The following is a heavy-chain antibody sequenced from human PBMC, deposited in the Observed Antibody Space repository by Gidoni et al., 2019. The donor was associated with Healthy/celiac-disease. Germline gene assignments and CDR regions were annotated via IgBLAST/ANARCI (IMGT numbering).Heavy chain of an antibody. Sequence: EVHMVASGGGLVKPGGSMSLPFAASGFTFSSCTMNWVRQAPGKGLEWVSYISSSSSTIYYADSVKGRFTISRDNAKNSLYLQMNSLRAEDTAVYYCAREGRSEWELHGAFDIWGQGTMVTVSS. D-gene: IGHD1-26*01. J-gene: IGHJ3*02. CDR1: GFTFSSCT. V-gene: IGHV3-48*01. CDR2: ISSSSSTI. CDR3: AREGRSEWELHGAFDI.